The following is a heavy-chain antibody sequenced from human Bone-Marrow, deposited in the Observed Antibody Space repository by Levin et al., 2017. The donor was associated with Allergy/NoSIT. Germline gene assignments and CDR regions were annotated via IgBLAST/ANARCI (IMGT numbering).Heavy chain of an antibody. CDR3: ERNGVGTAAGTP. J-gene: IGHJ4*02. CDR1: GFSVSRNY. CDR2: IYSGGDT. V-gene: IGHV3-66*01. Sequence: GGSLRLSCAASGFSVSRNYMSWVRQAPGKGLEWVSLIYSGGDTQYADSVKGRFTISRDNSRNTLYLQMNSLRGDDTAGYYCERNGVGTAAGTPWGQGTLVTVSS. D-gene: IGHD2-8*01.